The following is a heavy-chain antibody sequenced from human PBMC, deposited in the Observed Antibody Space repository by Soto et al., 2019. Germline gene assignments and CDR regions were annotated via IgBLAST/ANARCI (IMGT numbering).Heavy chain of an antibody. D-gene: IGHD4-17*01. V-gene: IGHV4-4*02. Sequence: PSATLSLTCAVSSGSISSSNWWSWVRQPPGKGLDLIGEIYHSGSTNYNPSLKSRVTISVDKSKNQFSLKLSSVTAADMAVYYCASSGWYGDYIPYFDYWGQGTLVTVSS. J-gene: IGHJ4*02. CDR3: ASSGWYGDYIPYFDY. CDR1: SGSISSSNW. CDR2: IYHSGST.